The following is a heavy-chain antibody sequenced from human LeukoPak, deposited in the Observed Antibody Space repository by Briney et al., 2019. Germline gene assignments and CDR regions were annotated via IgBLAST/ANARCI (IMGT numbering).Heavy chain of an antibody. CDR1: GFTFSSYG. CDR3: ARETSSWYRTEGGFDP. V-gene: IGHV3-7*01. D-gene: IGHD6-13*01. Sequence: PGRSLRLSCAASGFTFSSYGMHWVRQAPGKGLEWVANIKQDGSEKYYVDSVEGRFSISRDNAQSSVFLQMNSLSAEDTAVYYCARETSSWYRTEGGFDPWGQGTRVTVSS. CDR2: IKQDGSEK. J-gene: IGHJ5*02.